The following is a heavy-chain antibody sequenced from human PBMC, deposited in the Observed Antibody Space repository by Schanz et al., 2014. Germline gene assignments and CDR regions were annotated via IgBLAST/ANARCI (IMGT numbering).Heavy chain of an antibody. J-gene: IGHJ4*02. Sequence: EVHLLESGGGLVEPGGSLRLSCATSGFSLDIFAVSWVRQAPGKGLEWVSSFNDGGVNKYYADSVKGRFTISRDNSKNTLFLQMNSLRAEDTAVYYCARDHTTESYYSAGPPIDYWGQGTLLTVSS. CDR3: ARDHTTESYYSAGPPIDY. CDR1: GFSLDIFA. CDR2: FNDGGVNK. V-gene: IGHV3-23*01. D-gene: IGHD1-26*01.